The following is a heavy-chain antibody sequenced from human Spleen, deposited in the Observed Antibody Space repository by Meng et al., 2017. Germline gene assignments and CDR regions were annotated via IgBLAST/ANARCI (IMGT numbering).Heavy chain of an antibody. Sequence: QGHLQRWGAGLLKPSEPLSLPCVVSGGSFSDYYWSWIRQPPGKGLEWIGEINHSGSTNYNPSLESRATISVDTSQNNLSLKLSSVTAADSAVYYCARGPTTMAHDFDYWGQGTLVTVSS. J-gene: IGHJ4*02. CDR2: INHSGST. V-gene: IGHV4-34*01. CDR3: ARGPTTMAHDFDY. D-gene: IGHD4-11*01. CDR1: GGSFSDYY.